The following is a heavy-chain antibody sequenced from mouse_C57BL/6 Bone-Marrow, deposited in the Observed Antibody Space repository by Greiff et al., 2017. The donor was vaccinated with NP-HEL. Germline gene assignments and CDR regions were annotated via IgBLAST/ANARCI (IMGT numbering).Heavy chain of an antibody. J-gene: IGHJ4*01. CDR2: IDPEDGDT. Sequence: VHVKQSGAELVRPGASVKLSCTASGFNIKDYYMHWVKQRPEQGLEWIGRIDPEDGDTEYAPKFQGKATMTADTSSNTAYLQLSSLTSEDTAVYYCTSLLWLRYYAMDYWGQGTSVTVSS. D-gene: IGHD2-2*01. CDR3: TSLLWLRYYAMDY. V-gene: IGHV14-1*01. CDR1: GFNIKDYY.